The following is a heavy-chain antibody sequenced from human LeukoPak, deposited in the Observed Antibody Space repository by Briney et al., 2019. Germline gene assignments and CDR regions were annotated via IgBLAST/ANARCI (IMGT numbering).Heavy chain of an antibody. J-gene: IGHJ4*02. CDR2: IYWDDDK. Sequence: SGPTLVKPTQTLTLTCTFSGFSLTTSGVGVGWIRQPPGKALEWLALIYWDDDKRYTPSLKSRLTITKDTSKNRVVLTMTSMDPVDTATYFCAHRTTVAPFDYWGQGTLVTVSS. CDR3: AHRTTVAPFDY. D-gene: IGHD4-23*01. V-gene: IGHV2-5*02. CDR1: GFSLTTSGVG.